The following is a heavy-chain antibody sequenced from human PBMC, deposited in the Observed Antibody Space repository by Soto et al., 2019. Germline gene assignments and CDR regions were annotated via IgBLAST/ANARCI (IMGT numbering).Heavy chain of an antibody. D-gene: IGHD6-19*01. CDR3: ARLGSSGWYQGSYFDY. J-gene: IGHJ4*02. Sequence: QLKLQESGPGLVKAWETLSLTCTVSGGSITRNNHFWGWIRQSPGKGLEWIGSIQYGGTTNYNPSLKSRVIMSAETSKNQFSLMMNSVTAADTAVYYCARLGSSGWYQGSYFDYWGQGTLVTVSS. CDR1: GGSITRNNHF. V-gene: IGHV4-39*01. CDR2: IQYGGTT.